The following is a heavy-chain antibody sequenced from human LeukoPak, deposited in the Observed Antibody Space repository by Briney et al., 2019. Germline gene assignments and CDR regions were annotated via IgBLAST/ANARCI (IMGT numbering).Heavy chain of an antibody. CDR1: GYTFTSYD. V-gene: IGHV1-8*03. CDR3: ARGVPWGGAFDI. CDR2: MNPNSGNT. J-gene: IGHJ3*02. Sequence: GASVKVSCKASGYTFTSYDINWVRQATGQGREWMGWMNPNSGNTGYAQKFQGRVTITRNTSISTAYMELSSLRSEDTAVYYCARGVPWGGAFDIWGQGTMVTVSS. D-gene: IGHD7-27*01.